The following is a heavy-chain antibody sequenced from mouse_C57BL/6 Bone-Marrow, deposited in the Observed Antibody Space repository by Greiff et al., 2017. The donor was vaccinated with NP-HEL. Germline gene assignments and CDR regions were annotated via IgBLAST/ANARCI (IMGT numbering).Heavy chain of an antibody. CDR3: ARSYYSNYEDYFDY. V-gene: IGHV7-3*01. J-gene: IGHJ2*01. D-gene: IGHD2-5*01. CDR1: GFTFTDYY. CDR2: IRNKANGYTT. Sequence: EVKLEESGGGLVQPGGSLSLSCAASGFTFTDYYMSWVRQPPGKALEWLGFIRNKANGYTTEYSASVKGRFTISRDNSQSILYLQMNALRAEDSATYYCARSYYSNYEDYFDYWGQGTTLTVSS.